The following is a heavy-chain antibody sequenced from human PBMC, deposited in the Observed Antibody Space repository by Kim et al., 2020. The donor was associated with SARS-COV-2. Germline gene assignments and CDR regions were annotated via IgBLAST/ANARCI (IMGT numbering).Heavy chain of an antibody. D-gene: IGHD3-3*01. CDR1: GGSISSYY. CDR2: IYYSGST. J-gene: IGHJ5*02. CDR3: SRTPVDFWSGYRDSHWFDP. V-gene: IGHV4-59*08. Sequence: SETLSLTCTVSGGSISSYYSSWIRQPPGKGLEWFGYIYYSGSTNYNPSLKSRVTISVDTSKNQFSLKLISVTGADTAVYYCSRTPVDFWSGYRDSHWFDPRGQGTRDTVSS.